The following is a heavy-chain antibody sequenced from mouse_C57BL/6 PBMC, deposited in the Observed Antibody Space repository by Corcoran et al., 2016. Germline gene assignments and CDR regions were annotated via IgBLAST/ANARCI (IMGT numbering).Heavy chain of an antibody. V-gene: IGHV1-26*01. Sequence: EVQLQQSGPELVKPGASVKISCKASGYTFTDYYMNWVKQSHGKSLEWIGDINPNNGGTSYNQKFKGKATLTVDKSSSTAYMELRSLTSEDSAVYYCARFSNYVRWYFDVWGTGTTVTVSS. J-gene: IGHJ1*03. CDR2: INPNNGGT. CDR1: GYTFTDYY. D-gene: IGHD2-5*01. CDR3: ARFSNYVRWYFDV.